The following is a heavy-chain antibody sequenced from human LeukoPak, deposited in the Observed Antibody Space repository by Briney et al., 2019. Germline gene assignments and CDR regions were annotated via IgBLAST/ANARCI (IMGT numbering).Heavy chain of an antibody. Sequence: ASVKVSCKTSGYTFTDFYMYWVRQAPGQGLDYMGWIKLDSGGTNYAPKLQGRVTMTRDTSVSTAYMELRSLSSNDTAVYYCARGTTDAYWGQGTPVTVSS. CDR1: GYTFTDFY. V-gene: IGHV1-2*02. CDR2: IKLDSGGT. J-gene: IGHJ4*02. D-gene: IGHD1-1*01. CDR3: ARGTTDAY.